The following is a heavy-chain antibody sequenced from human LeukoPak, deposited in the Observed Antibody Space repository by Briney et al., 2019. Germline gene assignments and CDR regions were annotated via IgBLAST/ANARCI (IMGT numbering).Heavy chain of an antibody. D-gene: IGHD6-13*01. CDR2: ISSSSSYI. Sequence: GGSLRLSCAASGFTFSSYSMNWVRQAPGKGLEWVSSISSSSSYIYYADSVKGRFTISRDNAKNSLYLQMNSLRAEDTAVYYCARVVGAAGTGGYWGQGTLVTVSS. V-gene: IGHV3-21*01. CDR3: ARVVGAAGTGGY. J-gene: IGHJ4*02. CDR1: GFTFSSYS.